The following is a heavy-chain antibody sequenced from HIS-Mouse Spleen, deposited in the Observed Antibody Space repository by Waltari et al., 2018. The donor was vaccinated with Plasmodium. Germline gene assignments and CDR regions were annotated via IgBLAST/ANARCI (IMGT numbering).Heavy chain of an antibody. V-gene: IGHV3-7*01. CDR3: AKEEGNWNDDDAFDI. D-gene: IGHD1-1*01. Sequence: EVQLVESGGGLVQPGGSLRLSCAASGFTFSRYWMSWVRQAPGKGLEWVANIKQDGSEKYYVDSVKGRFTISRDNAKNSLYLQMNSLRAEDTAVYYCAKEEGNWNDDDAFDIWGQGTMVTVSS. CDR1: GFTFSRYW. J-gene: IGHJ3*02. CDR2: IKQDGSEK.